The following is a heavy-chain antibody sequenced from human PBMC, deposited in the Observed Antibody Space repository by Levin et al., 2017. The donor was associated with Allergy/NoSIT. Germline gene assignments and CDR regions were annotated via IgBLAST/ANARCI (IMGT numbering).Heavy chain of an antibody. Sequence: EASVKVSCKASGYTFTSYDINWVRQATGQGLEWMGWMNPNSGNTGYAQKFQGRVTMTRNTSISTAYMELSSLRSEDTAVYYCARGCRRGYCSQGFYWFDPWGQGTLVTVSS. CDR1: GYTFTSYD. CDR3: ARGCRRGYCSQGFYWFDP. V-gene: IGHV1-8*01. CDR2: MNPNSGNT. J-gene: IGHJ5*02. D-gene: IGHD2-15*01.